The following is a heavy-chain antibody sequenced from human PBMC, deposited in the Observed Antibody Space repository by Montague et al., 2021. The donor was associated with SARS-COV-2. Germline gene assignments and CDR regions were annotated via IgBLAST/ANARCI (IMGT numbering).Heavy chain of an antibody. V-gene: IGHV4-59*01. CDR1: GGSISSYY. D-gene: IGHD1-1*01. Sequence: SETLSLTCTVSGGSISSYYWCWIRQPPGKGLERIGYIYYSGSTNYNSSLKSRVTTSVATSKNQYPLNLSSVSAADTAVDYCARGGQGCLPERPLDYWGQGTLVTVSS. CDR2: IYYSGST. J-gene: IGHJ4*02. CDR3: ARGGQGCLPERPLDY.